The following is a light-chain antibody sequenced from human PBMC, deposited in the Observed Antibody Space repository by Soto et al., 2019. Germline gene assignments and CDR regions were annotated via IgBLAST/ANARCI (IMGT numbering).Light chain of an antibody. CDR1: QSVSSY. Sequence: ETLLTQSPATLSLSPGERATLSCRASQSVSSYLAWYQQKPGQAPRLLIYDASNRATGIPARFSGSGSGTDFTLTISSLEPEDFAVYYCQQRSNWPPLTFGQGTRLEIK. V-gene: IGKV3-11*01. J-gene: IGKJ5*01. CDR2: DAS. CDR3: QQRSNWPPLT.